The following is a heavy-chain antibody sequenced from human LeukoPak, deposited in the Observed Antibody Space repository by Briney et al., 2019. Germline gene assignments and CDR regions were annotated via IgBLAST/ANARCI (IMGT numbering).Heavy chain of an antibody. J-gene: IGHJ4*02. CDR1: GGSISSYY. CDR2: IYYSGST. V-gene: IGHV4-59*01. D-gene: IGHD4-23*01. CDR3: AREGGNGYFDY. Sequence: SETLSLTCTVSGGSISSYYWSWIRQPPGKGLEWIGYIYYSGSTHYNPSLKSRVTISVDTSKNQFSLKLSSVTAADAAVYYCAREGGNGYFDYWGQGTLVTVSS.